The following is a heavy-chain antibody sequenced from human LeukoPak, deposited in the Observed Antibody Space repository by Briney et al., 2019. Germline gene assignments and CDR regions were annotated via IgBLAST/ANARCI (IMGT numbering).Heavy chain of an antibody. D-gene: IGHD2-2*02. Sequence: SETLSLXCTASGGSISSYYWSWIWRPPGKGLEWIGYIYYSGSTNYNPSLKSRVAISVDTSKNQFSLKLSSVTAADTAVYYCARGRGSCSSTSCYIWFDPWGQGTLVTVSS. J-gene: IGHJ5*02. CDR3: ARGRGSCSSTSCYIWFDP. CDR2: IYYSGST. CDR1: GGSISSYY. V-gene: IGHV4-59*08.